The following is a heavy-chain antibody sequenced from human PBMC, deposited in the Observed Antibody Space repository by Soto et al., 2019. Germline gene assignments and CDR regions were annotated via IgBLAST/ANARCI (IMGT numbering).Heavy chain of an antibody. CDR1: GFNFRNYV. V-gene: IGHV3-23*01. CDR2: IRASGGRT. J-gene: IGHJ6*02. Sequence: GGSLRLSCAASGFNFRNYVMSWVRQAPGKGMEWVSTIRASGGRTWYPDSVKGRFTISRDNSKNTLYLQMISLRAEDTAVYYCAKGRGSGSDYPDYYGMEVWGQGTTVHVAS. CDR3: AKGRGSGSDYPDYYGMEV. D-gene: IGHD3-10*01.